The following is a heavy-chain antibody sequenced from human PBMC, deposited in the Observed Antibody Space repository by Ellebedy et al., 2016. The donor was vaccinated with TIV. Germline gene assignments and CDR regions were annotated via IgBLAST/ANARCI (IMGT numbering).Heavy chain of an antibody. Sequence: SVKVSCXASGYTFTTYDINWVRQAPGQGLEWMAWLNPKNGNTGYAQKFQGRVTLTGHTSTSTAYLELSSLSSEDTAVYYCARSFAYYGLDVWGQGTTVTVSS. CDR2: LNPKNGNT. D-gene: IGHD2-21*01. J-gene: IGHJ6*02. CDR1: GYTFTTYD. V-gene: IGHV1-8*01. CDR3: ARSFAYYGLDV.